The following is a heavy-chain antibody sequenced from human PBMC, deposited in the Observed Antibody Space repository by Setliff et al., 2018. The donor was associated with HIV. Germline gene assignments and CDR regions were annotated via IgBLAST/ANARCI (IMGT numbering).Heavy chain of an antibody. CDR3: ARHPPNLDWLDP. CDR2: IYYSGST. V-gene: IGHV4-39*01. Sequence: SETLSLTCTVSGDSIISSRNFWGWIRQPPGKGLEWIGNIYYSGSTYYNSSLQSRVTISVDTSKNQFSLKVNSVTAADTAVYYCARHPPNLDWLDPWGQGTLVTVSS. CDR1: GDSIISSRNF. J-gene: IGHJ5*02.